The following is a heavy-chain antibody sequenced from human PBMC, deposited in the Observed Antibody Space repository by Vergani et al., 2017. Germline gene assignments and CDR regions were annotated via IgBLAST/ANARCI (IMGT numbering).Heavy chain of an antibody. CDR1: GGSISSYY. Sequence: QVQLQESGPGLVKPSETLSLTCTVSGGSISSYYWSWIRQPPGKGLEWIGYIYTSGSTNYNPSLKSRVTISVDTSKNQFSLKLSSVTAADTAVYYCARHNYGSGSYRGGYYYGMDVWGQGTTVTVSS. D-gene: IGHD3-10*01. CDR3: ARHNYGSGSYRGGYYYGMDV. CDR2: IYTSGST. V-gene: IGHV4-4*09. J-gene: IGHJ6*02.